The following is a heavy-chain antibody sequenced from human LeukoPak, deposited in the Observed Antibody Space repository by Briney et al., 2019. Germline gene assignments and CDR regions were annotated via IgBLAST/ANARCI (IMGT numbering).Heavy chain of an antibody. V-gene: IGHV4-59*08. D-gene: IGHD3-9*01. Sequence: SETLSLTCAVYGGSFSGYYWSWIRQPPGKGLEWIGYIYYSGSTDYNPSLKSRVTISVDTSKNQFSLKLSSVTAADTAVYYCARQASVLRYFDWLFHFDYWGQGTLVTVSS. CDR1: GGSFSGYY. CDR2: IYYSGST. CDR3: ARQASVLRYFDWLFHFDY. J-gene: IGHJ4*02.